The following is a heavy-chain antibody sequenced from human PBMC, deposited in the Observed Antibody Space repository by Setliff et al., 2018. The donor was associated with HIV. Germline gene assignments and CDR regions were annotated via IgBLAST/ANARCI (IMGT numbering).Heavy chain of an antibody. CDR1: GGSISSSSYY. D-gene: IGHD4-17*01. CDR2: IYYSGST. V-gene: IGHV4-39*07. CDR3: ARAAAGNTGPFDL. J-gene: IGHJ4*02. Sequence: SETLSLTCTVSGGSISSSSYYWGWIRQPPGKGLEWIGSIYYSGSTYYNPSLKSRITISLDTSKNQFSLRMRSVTAADTAVYYCARAAAGNTGPFDLWGQGSPVTVSS.